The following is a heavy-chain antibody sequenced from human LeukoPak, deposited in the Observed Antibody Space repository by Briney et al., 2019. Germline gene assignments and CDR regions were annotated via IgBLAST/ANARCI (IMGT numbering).Heavy chain of an antibody. CDR1: GLTFSSHA. D-gene: IGHD1-26*01. Sequence: GGSLRLSCVASGLTFSSHAMTWVRQTPGKGLEWVSGITGSGGSTYHAESVKGRFTISRDNSKSTLYLQMNNLRAEDTAVYYCASRPASETYFAVFDYWGQGTLVTVSS. J-gene: IGHJ4*02. CDR2: ITGSGGST. V-gene: IGHV3-23*01. CDR3: ASRPASETYFAVFDY.